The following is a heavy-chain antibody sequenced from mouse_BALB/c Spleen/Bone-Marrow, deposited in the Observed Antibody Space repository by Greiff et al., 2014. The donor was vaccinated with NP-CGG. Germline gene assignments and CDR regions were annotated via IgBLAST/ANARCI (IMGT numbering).Heavy chain of an antibody. J-gene: IGHJ3*01. V-gene: IGHV1-15*01. CDR1: GYTFTDYE. CDR2: IDPETGGT. CDR3: TSYDWFAY. D-gene: IGHD2-12*01. Sequence: VQLQQSGAELVRPGASVTLSCKASGYTFTDYEMHWGKQTPVHGLEWIGAIDPETGGTAYNQKFKGKATLTADKSSSTAYMELRSLTSEDSAVYYCTSYDWFAYWGQGTLVTVSA.